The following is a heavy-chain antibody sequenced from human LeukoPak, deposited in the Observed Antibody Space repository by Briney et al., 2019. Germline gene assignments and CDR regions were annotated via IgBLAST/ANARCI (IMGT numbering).Heavy chain of an antibody. CDR2: VYYSGGT. CDR1: GEFIDSSPYY. D-gene: IGHD6-19*01. J-gene: IGHJ4*02. Sequence: PSETLSLTCIVSGEFIDSSPYYWGWFRQPPGKGLEWIGSVYYSGGTYYNPSLKSLVTISVDTSENHFLLKVTSVTAADTAVYYCARPGSGSGWFYFDSWGQGILVTVSS. CDR3: ARPGSGSGWFYFDS. V-gene: IGHV4-39*02.